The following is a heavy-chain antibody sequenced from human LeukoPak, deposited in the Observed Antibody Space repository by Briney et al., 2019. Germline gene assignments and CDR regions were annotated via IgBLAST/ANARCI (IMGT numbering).Heavy chain of an antibody. CDR3: ARDYGGSDFDY. D-gene: IGHD3-16*01. V-gene: IGHV3-66*01. CDR2: IYSGGST. CDR1: GFTVSSNY. Sequence: PGGSLRLSCAASGFTVSSNYMSWVRQAPGKGLERVSVIYSGGSTYYADSVKGRLTISRDNSKNTLYLQMNSLRAEDTAVYYCARDYGGSDFDYWGQGTLVTVSS. J-gene: IGHJ4*02.